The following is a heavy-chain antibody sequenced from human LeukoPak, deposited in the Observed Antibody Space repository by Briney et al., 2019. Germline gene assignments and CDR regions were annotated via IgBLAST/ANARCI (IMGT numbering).Heavy chain of an antibody. D-gene: IGHD6-19*01. V-gene: IGHV3-21*01. CDR2: ISSSSYI. CDR3: ASGYSSGWYPFDY. Sequence: GGSLRLSCAASGFTFRSYSMNWVRQAPGKGLEWVSSISSSSYIYYADSLKGRFTISRDNAKNSLYLQMNSLRAEDTAVYYCASGYSSGWYPFDYWGQGSLVTVSS. CDR1: GFTFRSYS. J-gene: IGHJ4*02.